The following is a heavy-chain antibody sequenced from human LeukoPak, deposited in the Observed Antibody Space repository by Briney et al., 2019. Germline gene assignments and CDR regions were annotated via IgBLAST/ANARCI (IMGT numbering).Heavy chain of an antibody. J-gene: IGHJ4*02. Sequence: GESLKISCKGSGYSFTSYWIGWVRQMPGRGLEWIGIIYSGDSDIRYSPSFQGQVNISADKSISTAYLQWSSLKASDTAMYYCVRRTTGEYYFDYWGQGTLVTVSS. CDR3: VRRTTGEYYFDY. CDR2: IYSGDSDI. V-gene: IGHV5-51*01. D-gene: IGHD7-27*01. CDR1: GYSFTSYW.